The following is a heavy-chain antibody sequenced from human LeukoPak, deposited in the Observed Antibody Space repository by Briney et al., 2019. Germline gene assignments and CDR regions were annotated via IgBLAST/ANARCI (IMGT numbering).Heavy chain of an antibody. CDR2: IIPILGIA. CDR3: ARAAIAVAGTSIDAFDI. CDR1: GGTFSSYT. V-gene: IGHV1-69*02. D-gene: IGHD6-19*01. Sequence: GASVTVSCKASGGTFSSYTISWVRQAPGQGLEWMGRIIPILGIANYAQKFQGRVTITADKSTSTAYMELSSLRSEDTAVYYCARAAIAVAGTSIDAFDIWGQGTMVTVSS. J-gene: IGHJ3*02.